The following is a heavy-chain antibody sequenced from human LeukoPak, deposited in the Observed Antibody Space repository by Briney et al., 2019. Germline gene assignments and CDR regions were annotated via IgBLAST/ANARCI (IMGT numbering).Heavy chain of an antibody. V-gene: IGHV4-61*02. CDR3: ARGPYSYDSSGAFDI. CDR2: ISSSGST. CDR1: GDSISSGDYY. J-gene: IGHJ3*02. Sequence: SQTLSLTCTVSGDSISSGDYYWSWIRQPAGKGLEWIGRISSSGSTNYNPSLKSRVTISVDTSKNQFSLKLSSVTAADMAVYFCARGPYSYDSSGAFDIWGQGTMVTVSS. D-gene: IGHD3-22*01.